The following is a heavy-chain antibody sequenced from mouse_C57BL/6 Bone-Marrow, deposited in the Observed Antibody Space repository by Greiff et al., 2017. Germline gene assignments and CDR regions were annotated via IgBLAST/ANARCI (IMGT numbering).Heavy chain of an antibody. V-gene: IGHV1-63*01. CDR2: IYPGGGYT. D-gene: IGHD1-1*01. CDR1: GYTFTNYW. Sequence: VQLQQSGAELVRPGTSVKMSCKASGYTFTNYWIGWAKQRPGHGLEWIGDIYPGGGYTNYNEKFKGKATLTADKSSSTAYMQFSILTSEYSAIYYCARYYYGSFYAMDYWGQGTSVTVSS. CDR3: ARYYYGSFYAMDY. J-gene: IGHJ4*01.